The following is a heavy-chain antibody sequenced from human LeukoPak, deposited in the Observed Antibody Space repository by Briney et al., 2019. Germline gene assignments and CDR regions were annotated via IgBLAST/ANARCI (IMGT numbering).Heavy chain of an antibody. CDR3: AKQGYSFVKYYGMDV. J-gene: IGHJ6*02. CDR2: ITGNGATT. D-gene: IGHD5-18*01. Sequence: GGSLRLSCAAAGFTFSSFSMNWVRQAPGKGLEWVSGITGNGATTYYADSVKGRFTISRDNSKNTLYLQMNSLRAEDTALYYCAKQGYSFVKYYGMDVWGQGTTVTVSS. V-gene: IGHV3-23*01. CDR1: GFTFSSFS.